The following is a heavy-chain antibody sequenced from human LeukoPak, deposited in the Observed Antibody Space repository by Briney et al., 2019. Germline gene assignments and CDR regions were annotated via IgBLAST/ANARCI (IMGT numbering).Heavy chain of an antibody. J-gene: IGHJ6*02. CDR3: AKYIPIRGFLEWFRSLERGMDV. V-gene: IGHV3-30*18. CDR2: ISYDGSNK. D-gene: IGHD3-3*01. Sequence: GRSLGLSCAASGFTFSSHGMHWVRQAPGKGLEWVALISYDGSNKYYADSVKGRFTISRDNSKNTLYLQMNSLRAEDTAVYYCAKYIPIRGFLEWFRSLERGMDVWGQGTTVTVSS. CDR1: GFTFSSHG.